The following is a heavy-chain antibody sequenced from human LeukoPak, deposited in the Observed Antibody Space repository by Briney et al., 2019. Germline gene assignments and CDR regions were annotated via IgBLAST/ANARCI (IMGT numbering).Heavy chain of an antibody. V-gene: IGHV5-51*01. CDR2: IYPGDSDT. CDR1: GYSFTSYW. CDR3: ASSETSPTGNFDY. Sequence: PGASLKISCKGSGYSFTSYWIGWVRQMPGKGLEWMGIIYPGDSDTRYSPSFQGQVTISADKSISTAYLQWSSLKASDTAMYYCASSETSPTGNFDYWGQGTLVTVSS. J-gene: IGHJ4*02.